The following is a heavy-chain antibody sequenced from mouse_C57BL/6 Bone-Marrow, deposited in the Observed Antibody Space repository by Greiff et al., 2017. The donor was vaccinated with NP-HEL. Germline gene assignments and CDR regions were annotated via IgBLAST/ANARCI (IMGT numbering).Heavy chain of an antibody. J-gene: IGHJ4*01. D-gene: IGHD1-1*02. CDR1: EYEFPSHD. Sequence: DVMLVESGGGLVQPGESLKLSCESNEYEFPSHDMSWVRKTPEKRLELVAAINSDGGSTYYPDTMERRFIISRDTTKKTLYLQMSSLRSEDTALYPQGLCRYYAMDYWGQGTSVTVSS. CDR2: INSDGGST. V-gene: IGHV5-2*01. CDR3: GLCRYYAMDY.